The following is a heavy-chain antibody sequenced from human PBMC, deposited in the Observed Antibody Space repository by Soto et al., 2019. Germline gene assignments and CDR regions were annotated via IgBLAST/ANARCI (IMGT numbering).Heavy chain of an antibody. J-gene: IGHJ4*02. CDR3: ARMGPRAARPSY. V-gene: IGHV3-11*01. D-gene: IGHD6-6*01. CDR1: GFTFSDYD. Sequence: QVQLAESGGGLVEPGGYLRISCAASGFTFSDYDMSWIRQSPGKGLEWVSFVSSSGTTMYFEDSVKGRLTISRDNAKNSLYLQMNSLRAEDTAVYYCARMGPRAARPSYWGQGTLVTVSS. CDR2: VSSSGTTM.